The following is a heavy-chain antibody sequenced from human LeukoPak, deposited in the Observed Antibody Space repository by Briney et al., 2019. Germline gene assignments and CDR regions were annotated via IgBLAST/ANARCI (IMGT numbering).Heavy chain of an antibody. CDR2: IYYSGST. D-gene: IGHD3-3*01. V-gene: IGHV4-30-4*08. CDR3: ARVKIWRQAFDY. Sequence: SETLSLTCTVSGGSISSGDYYWSWIRQPPGKGLEWIGYIYYSGSTYYNPSLNSRVTILVDSSKNQFSLKLSSVTAADTAVYSCARVKIWRQAFDYWGQGTLVTVSS. CDR1: GGSISSGDYY. J-gene: IGHJ4*02.